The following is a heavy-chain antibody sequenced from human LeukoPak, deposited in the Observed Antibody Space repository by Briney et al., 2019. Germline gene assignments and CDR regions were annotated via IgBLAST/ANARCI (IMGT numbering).Heavy chain of an antibody. CDR1: GFTFSSYG. CDR2: ISYDGSNK. CDR3: AKTALYYYYYMDV. J-gene: IGHJ6*03. V-gene: IGHV3-30*18. Sequence: GRSLRLSCAASGFTFSSYGMHWVRQAPGKGLEWVAVISYDGSNKYYADSVKGRFTISRDNSKNTLYLQMNSLRAEDTAVYYCAKTALYYYYYMDVWGKGTTVTASS.